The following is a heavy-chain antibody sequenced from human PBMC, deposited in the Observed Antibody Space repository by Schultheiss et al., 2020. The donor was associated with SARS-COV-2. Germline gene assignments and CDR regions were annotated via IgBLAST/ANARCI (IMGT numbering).Heavy chain of an antibody. CDR3: ARKNIADLPYYHYYMDV. CDR2: IYYSGNT. V-gene: IGHV4-59*01. J-gene: IGHJ6*03. CDR1: GGSISSYY. Sequence: SQTLSLTCTVSGGSISSYYWSWVRQPPGKGLEWIGYIYYSGNTNYNPSLKSRVTISVDTSKNQFSLNLRSVTAADTAVYYCARKNIADLPYYHYYMDVWGKGTTVIVSS. D-gene: IGHD6-13*01.